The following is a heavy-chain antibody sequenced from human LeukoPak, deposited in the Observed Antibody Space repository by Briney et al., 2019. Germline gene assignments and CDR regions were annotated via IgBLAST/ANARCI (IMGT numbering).Heavy chain of an antibody. CDR2: IIPIFGTA. J-gene: IGHJ4*02. Sequence: SVKVSCKASGGTFSSCAISWVRQAPGQGLEWMGRIIPIFGTANYAQKFQGRVTITTDESTSTAYMELSSLRSEDTAVYYCARDLGDSNGYPADGYWGQGTLVTVSS. V-gene: IGHV1-69*05. D-gene: IGHD3-22*01. CDR1: GGTFSSCA. CDR3: ARDLGDSNGYPADGY.